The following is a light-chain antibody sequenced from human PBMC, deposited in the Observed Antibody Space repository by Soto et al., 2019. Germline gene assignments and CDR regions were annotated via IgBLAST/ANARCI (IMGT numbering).Light chain of an antibody. J-gene: IGKJ1*01. V-gene: IGKV3-11*01. CDR1: QSVFTY. CDR3: HHRSNWPGT. Sequence: EVVLTQSPATLSLSPGERATLSCRASQSVFTYLAWYQQKPGQAPRLLIYDVSGRATGIPARFSATGSGTDFTLTISSLEPEDFAVYYCHHRSNWPGTFGQGTKV. CDR2: DVS.